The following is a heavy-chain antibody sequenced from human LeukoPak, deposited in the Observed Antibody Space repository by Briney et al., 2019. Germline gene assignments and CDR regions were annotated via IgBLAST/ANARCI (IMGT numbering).Heavy chain of an antibody. D-gene: IGHD3-22*01. V-gene: IGHV4-34*01. Sequence: PSETLSLTCAVYGGSSSGYYWSWIRQPPGKGLEWIGEINHSGSTNYNPSLKSRVTISVDTSKNQFSLKLSSVTAADTAVYYCARGLREYYDSSGYYYFDYWGQGTLVTVSS. CDR2: INHSGST. CDR3: ARGLREYYDSSGYYYFDY. J-gene: IGHJ4*02. CDR1: GGSSSGYY.